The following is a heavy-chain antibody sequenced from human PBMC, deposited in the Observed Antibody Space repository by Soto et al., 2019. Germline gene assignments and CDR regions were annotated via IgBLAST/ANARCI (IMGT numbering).Heavy chain of an antibody. V-gene: IGHV4-31*03. D-gene: IGHD3-10*01. CDR2: TYYSGTT. J-gene: IGHJ5*02. CDR3: ARAEYPGSWFDP. CDR1: GDSITSGTYC. Sequence: SETLSLTCTVSGDSITSGTYCWSWIRQHPGKGLEWIGYTYYSGTTYYNLSLKSRVAISLDTSKNQFSLKLNSVTAADTAVYYCARAEYPGSWFDPWGQGTLVTVSS.